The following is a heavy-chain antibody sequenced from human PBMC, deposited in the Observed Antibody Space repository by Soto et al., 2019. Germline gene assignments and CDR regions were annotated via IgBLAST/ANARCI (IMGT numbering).Heavy chain of an antibody. CDR2: ITSNGDNR. J-gene: IGHJ4*02. CDR1: GFAFSTYA. V-gene: IGHV3-23*01. D-gene: IGHD4-4*01. CDR3: AKESSRNSSPY. Sequence: EVQLLQSGGGLVQPGGSLRLSCAASGFAFSTYAMNWVRQAPGKGLEWVSGITSNGDNRYYADSVNSRFTISRDNSNNTLYRQMNGLRADDTAVYYCAKESSRNSSPYWGQGTLVTVSS.